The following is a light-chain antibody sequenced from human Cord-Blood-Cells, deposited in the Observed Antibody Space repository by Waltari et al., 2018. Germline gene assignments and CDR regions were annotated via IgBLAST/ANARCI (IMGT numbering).Light chain of an antibody. CDR1: SGDVGSYNF. CDR3: CSYAGSSTFVV. J-gene: IGLJ2*01. V-gene: IGLV2-23*01. Sequence: QSALTQPASVSGSPGQSITISCLGTSGDVGSYNFVPWYKQHPGKAPKLMIYEGSKRPSGVAKRFSGSKSGNTASMTISGLQAEDEADYYCCSYAGSSTFVVFGGGTKLTVL. CDR2: EGS.